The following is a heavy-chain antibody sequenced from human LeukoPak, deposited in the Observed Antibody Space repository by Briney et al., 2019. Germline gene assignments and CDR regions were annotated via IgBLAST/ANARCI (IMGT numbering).Heavy chain of an antibody. D-gene: IGHD1-26*01. CDR3: ARGGEVGAPPGPLVFFDY. CDR1: GYTLTSYY. J-gene: IGHJ4*02. V-gene: IGHV1-46*01. Sequence: ASVKVSCKASGYTLTSYYMHWVRQAPGQGLEWMGIINPSGGSTSYAQKFQGRVTMTRDTSTGTVYMELSSLRSEDTAVYYCARGGEVGAPPGPLVFFDYWGQGTLVTVSS. CDR2: INPSGGST.